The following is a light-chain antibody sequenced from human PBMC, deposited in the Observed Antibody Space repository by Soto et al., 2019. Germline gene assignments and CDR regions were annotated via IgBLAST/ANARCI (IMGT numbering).Light chain of an antibody. CDR2: DAS. CDR1: QSISAW. J-gene: IGKJ1*01. Sequence: DIEMPQSPSTLSASVGDRVTISCRASQSISAWLAWYQQKTGEAPTLPLYDASSLESGVPSRFTGGGSETEVTLTISTLQPDDVATYYCQHYHDYPWTFGQVTKV. V-gene: IGKV1-5*01. CDR3: QHYHDYPWT.